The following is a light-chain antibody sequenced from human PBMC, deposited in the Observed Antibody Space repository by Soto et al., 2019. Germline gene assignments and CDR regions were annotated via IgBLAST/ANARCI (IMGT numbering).Light chain of an antibody. V-gene: IGLV2-23*01. CDR2: EGN. J-gene: IGLJ2*01. CDR1: SSDVGTYNL. CDR3: SSYVGSGTSVV. Sequence: QSVLTQPASVSGAPGQSINISCTGTSSDVGTYNLVSWYQQHPGNAPKLMIYEGNKRPSGVSNRFSGSKSGNTASLTISGLQAEDEGDYYCSSYVGSGTSVVFGGGTKLTVL.